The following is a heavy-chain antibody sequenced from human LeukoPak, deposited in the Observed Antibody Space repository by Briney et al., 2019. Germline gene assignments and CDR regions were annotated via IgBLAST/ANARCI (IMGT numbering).Heavy chain of an antibody. CDR3: ARGSYFWSGFDP. CDR1: GFTFSSYA. CDR2: ISYDGSNK. V-gene: IGHV3-30-3*01. J-gene: IGHJ5*02. D-gene: IGHD3-3*01. Sequence: PGESLRLSCAASGFTFSSYAMHWVRQAPGKGLEWVAVISYDGSNKYYADSVKGRFTISRDNSKNTLYLQMNSLRAEDTAVYYCARGSYFWSGFDPWGQGTLVTVSS.